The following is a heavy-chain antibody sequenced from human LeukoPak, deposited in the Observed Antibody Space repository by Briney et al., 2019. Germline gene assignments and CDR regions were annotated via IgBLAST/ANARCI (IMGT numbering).Heavy chain of an antibody. V-gene: IGHV3-23*01. CDR1: EFTFNTYA. CDR3: AKSSGPGGYYYYGMDV. Sequence: GGSLRLSCAASEFTFNTYAVSWIRQAPGKGLEWVSAISGDGGITYYADSVRGRFTISRDNSKSTLYLQMNSLRAEDTAVYYCAKSSGPGGYYYYGMDVWGQGTTVTVSS. CDR2: ISGDGGIT. J-gene: IGHJ6*02. D-gene: IGHD3-22*01.